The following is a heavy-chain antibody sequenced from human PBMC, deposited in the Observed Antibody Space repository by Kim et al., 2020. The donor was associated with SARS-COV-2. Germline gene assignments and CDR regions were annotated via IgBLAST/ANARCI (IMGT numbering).Heavy chain of an antibody. CDR3: AREAVAGNLDDY. V-gene: IGHV4-34*01. Sequence: SETLSLTCAVYGGSFSGYYWSWIRQPPGKGLEWIGEINHSGSTNYNPSLKSRVTISVDTSKNQFSLKLSSVTAADTAVYYCAREAVAGNLDDYWGHGTLVTVSS. D-gene: IGHD6-19*01. J-gene: IGHJ4*01. CDR2: INHSGST. CDR1: GGSFSGYY.